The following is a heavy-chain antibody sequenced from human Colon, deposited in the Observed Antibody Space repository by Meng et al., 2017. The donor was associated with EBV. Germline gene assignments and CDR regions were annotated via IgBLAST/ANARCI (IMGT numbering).Heavy chain of an antibody. CDR3: ARVRVIPAAVGFDY. D-gene: IGHD2-2*01. CDR2: IYRGGGT. CDR1: GGSISTSDW. J-gene: IGHJ4*02. V-gene: IGHV4-4*03. Sequence: EGGPVLGGLRGTLALTSAAPGGSISTSDWWSWVRQPPGKGLEWIGEIYRGGGTNYNPSFKSRVTISVDTSNNHFSLKLSYVTAADTAVYYCARVRVIPAAVGFDYWGQGTLVTVSS.